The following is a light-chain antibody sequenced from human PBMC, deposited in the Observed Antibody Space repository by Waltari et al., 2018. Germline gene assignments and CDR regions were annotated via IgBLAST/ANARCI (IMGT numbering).Light chain of an antibody. V-gene: IGLV3-21*03. Sequence: SYVLTQPPSVSVAPGKTARITCGGNNIGSKSVHWYQQKPGQAPVLGVYDDSDRPSGIPERCSGSNSGNTATLTISRVEGGDEADYCCQVWDSSSDQEVFGGGTKLTVL. CDR1: NIGSKS. CDR3: QVWDSSSDQEV. CDR2: DDS. J-gene: IGLJ2*01.